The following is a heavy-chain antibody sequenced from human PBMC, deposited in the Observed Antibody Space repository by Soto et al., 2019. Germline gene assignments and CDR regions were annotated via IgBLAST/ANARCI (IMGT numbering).Heavy chain of an antibody. V-gene: IGHV3-23*01. J-gene: IGHJ4*02. CDR3: AKDLGDFWSGSLQTHFDY. Sequence: GGSLRLSCAASGFTFSSYAMSWVRQAPGKGLEWVSAISGSGASTYYADSVKGRFTISRDNSKNTLYLQMNSLRAEDTAVYYFAKDLGDFWSGSLQTHFDYWGQGTLVTVSS. CDR1: GFTFSSYA. CDR2: ISGSGAST. D-gene: IGHD3-3*01.